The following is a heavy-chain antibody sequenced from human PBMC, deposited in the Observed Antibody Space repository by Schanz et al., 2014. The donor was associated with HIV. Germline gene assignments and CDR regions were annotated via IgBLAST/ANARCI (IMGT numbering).Heavy chain of an antibody. CDR1: GYDFGYLD. V-gene: IGHV1-8*01. D-gene: IGHD7-27*01. CDR3: ARDGTELGYNWFDP. CDR2: INPGSGNT. Sequence: QVSLVQSGAEVKKPGASVRVSCEASGYDFGYLDINWVRQAPGQGLEWLGWINPGSGNTGYAQKFQGRVTMTRDFFTSTAYMELRSLRSDDTAVYYCARDGTELGYNWFDPWGQGTLVTVSS. J-gene: IGHJ5*02.